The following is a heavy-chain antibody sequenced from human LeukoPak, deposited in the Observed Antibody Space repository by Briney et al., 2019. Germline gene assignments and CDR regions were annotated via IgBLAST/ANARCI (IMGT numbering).Heavy chain of an antibody. J-gene: IGHJ4*02. D-gene: IGHD3-10*01. CDR2: INHSGST. CDR1: GGSFSGYY. CDR3: ARGSSMVRGVTAFTDG. V-gene: IGHV4-34*01. Sequence: PSETLSLTCAVYGGSFSGYYWSWIRQPPGKGLEWIGEINHSGSTNYNPSLKSRVTISVDTSKSQFSLKLSSVTAADTAVYYCARGSSMVRGVTAFTDGWGQRTLVTVSS.